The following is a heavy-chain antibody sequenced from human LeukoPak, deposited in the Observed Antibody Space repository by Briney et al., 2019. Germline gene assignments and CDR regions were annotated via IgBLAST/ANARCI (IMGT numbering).Heavy chain of an antibody. D-gene: IGHD3-22*01. CDR1: GFTVSSNY. CDR2: IWYDGTNK. V-gene: IGHV3-33*08. J-gene: IGHJ4*02. Sequence: GGSLRLSCAASGFTVSSNYMSWVRQAPGKGLEWVAVIWYDGTNKYYADSVKGRFTISRDSSKNTLYLQMNNLRAEDTAIYYCARAAYDSTGYLTLWGQGTLVTVSS. CDR3: ARAAYDSTGYLTL.